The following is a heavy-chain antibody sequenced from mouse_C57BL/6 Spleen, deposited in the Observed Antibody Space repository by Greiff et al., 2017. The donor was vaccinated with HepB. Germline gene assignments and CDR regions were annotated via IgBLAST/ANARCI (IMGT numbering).Heavy chain of an antibody. J-gene: IGHJ4*01. Sequence: VQLQESGAELARPGASVKMSCKASGYTFTSYTMHWVKQRPGQGLEWIGYINPSSGYTKYNQKFKDKATLTADKSSSTAYMQLSSLTSEDSAVYYCARRTVVANYAMDYWGQGTSVTVSS. CDR2: INPSSGYT. CDR3: ARRTVVANYAMDY. CDR1: GYTFTSYT. D-gene: IGHD1-1*01. V-gene: IGHV1-4*01.